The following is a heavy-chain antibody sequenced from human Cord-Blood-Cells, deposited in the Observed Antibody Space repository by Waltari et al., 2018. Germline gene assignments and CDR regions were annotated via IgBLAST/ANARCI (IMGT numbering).Heavy chain of an antibody. J-gene: IGHJ2*01. D-gene: IGHD4-4*01. V-gene: IGHV4-4*07. CDR2: IYTSGST. Sequence: QVQLQESGPGLVKPSETLSLTATVSGGPISSYSWRWIRQPAGKGLEWMGRIYTSGSTNYNPSLKSRVTMSVDTSKNQFSLKLSSVTAADTAVYYCARDIYSNYWYFDLWGRGTLVTVSS. CDR3: ARDIYSNYWYFDL. CDR1: GGPISSYS.